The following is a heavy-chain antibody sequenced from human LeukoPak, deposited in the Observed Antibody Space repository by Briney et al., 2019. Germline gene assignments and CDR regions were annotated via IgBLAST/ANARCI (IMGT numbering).Heavy chain of an antibody. D-gene: IGHD3-9*01. CDR3: ARGGDWLFYYFDY. V-gene: IGHV3-30*07. CDR2: ISYDGSNK. Sequence: PGGSLRLSCAASGFTFSSYAMHWVRQAPGKGLEWVAVISYDGSNKYYADSVKGRFTLSRDNAKNSLYLQMNSLRAEDTAVYYCARGGDWLFYYFDYWGQGTLVTVSS. CDR1: GFTFSSYA. J-gene: IGHJ4*02.